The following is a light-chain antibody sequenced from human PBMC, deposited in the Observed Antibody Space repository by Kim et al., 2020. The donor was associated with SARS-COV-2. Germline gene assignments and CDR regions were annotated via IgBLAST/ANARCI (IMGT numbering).Light chain of an antibody. CDR1: QSVSSY. Sequence: SLSPGERAPLSCRTSQSVSSYLAWYQQKPGQAPRLLIYGASSRATGIPDRFSGSGSGTDFTLTISRLEPEDFAVYYCQQYGSSPYTFGQGTKLEI. CDR2: GAS. V-gene: IGKV3-20*01. CDR3: QQYGSSPYT. J-gene: IGKJ2*01.